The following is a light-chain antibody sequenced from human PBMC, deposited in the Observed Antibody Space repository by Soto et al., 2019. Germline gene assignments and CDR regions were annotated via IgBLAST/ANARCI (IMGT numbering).Light chain of an antibody. Sequence: QSALTQPASVSGSLGQSITISCTGTISDVGRFDVVSWYQQHPGRGPRLIISDVNNRPSEVSARFSGSKSGNTASLTISGLQADDEADYYCTSYSRGPLYFFGTGTKVTVL. CDR2: DVN. CDR1: ISDVGRFDV. J-gene: IGLJ1*01. V-gene: IGLV2-14*03. CDR3: TSYSRGPLYF.